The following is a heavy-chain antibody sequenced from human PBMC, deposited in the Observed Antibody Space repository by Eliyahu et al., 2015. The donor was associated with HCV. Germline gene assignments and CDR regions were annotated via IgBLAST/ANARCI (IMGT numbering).Heavy chain of an antibody. D-gene: IGHD6-13*01. CDR3: ARARIAAAGMYGRGWFDS. V-gene: IGHV4-39*07. CDR2: MVYSGST. Sequence: QLQLQESGPGLVKPSETLSLTCAVSGDSISSASHYWGWIRQPPGKGLEWIGGMVYSGSTYYNPSLKSRVTISVDTSKNQFSLKLSYVTAADTAVYYCARARIAAAGMYGRGWFDSWGQGTLVTVSS. J-gene: IGHJ5*01. CDR1: GDSISSASHY.